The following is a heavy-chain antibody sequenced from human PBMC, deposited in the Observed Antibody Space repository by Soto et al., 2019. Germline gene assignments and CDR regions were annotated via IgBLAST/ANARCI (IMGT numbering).Heavy chain of an antibody. CDR1: GGSFSGYY. D-gene: IGHD2-15*01. Sequence: SETLSLTCAVYGGSFSGYYWSWIRQPPGKGLEWIGEINHSGSTNYNPSLKSRVTISVDTSKNQFSLKLSSVTAADTAVYYCARVAAAATLSAFDIWGQGTMVTVSS. V-gene: IGHV4-34*01. CDR2: INHSGST. J-gene: IGHJ3*02. CDR3: ARVAAAATLSAFDI.